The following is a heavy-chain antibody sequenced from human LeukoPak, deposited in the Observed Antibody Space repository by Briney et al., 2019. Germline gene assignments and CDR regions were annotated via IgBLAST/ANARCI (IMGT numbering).Heavy chain of an antibody. CDR2: INAGNGNT. D-gene: IGHD3-9*01. CDR1: GYTFTSYA. V-gene: IGHV1-3*01. J-gene: IGHJ4*02. CDR3: AVYPLLRYFDWLFY. Sequence: ASVKVSCKASGYTFTSYAMHWVRQAPGQRLEWMGWINAGNGNTKYLQKFQGRVTITRDTSASTAYMELSSLRSEDTAVYYCAVYPLLRYFDWLFYWGQGTLVTVSS.